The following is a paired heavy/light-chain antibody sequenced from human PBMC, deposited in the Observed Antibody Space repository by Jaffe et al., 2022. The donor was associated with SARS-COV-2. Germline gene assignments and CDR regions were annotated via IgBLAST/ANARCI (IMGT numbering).Light chain of an antibody. CDR3: QYYDTSGGLT. Sequence: EIVLTQSPGTLSLSPGERVTLSCRASQSVSSTYLAWYQQKPGQAPRLLIFGASSWATGTPDRFSGGGSGTDFTLTISRLEPEDFAVYYCQYYDTSGGLTFGGGTKVEIK. CDR1: QSVSSTY. CDR2: GAS. V-gene: IGKV3-20*01. J-gene: IGKJ4*01.
Heavy chain of an antibody. J-gene: IGHJ6*03. CDR2: IYHSDDT. CDR1: GYSISTGNN. V-gene: IGHV4-38-2*02. D-gene: IGHD3-10*01. CDR3: ARVYGPSPRINVIRGIPYFYMDV. Sequence: QVQLQESGPGLVKPSETLSLTCTVSGYSISTGNNWGWIRQPPEKGLEWIGNIYHSDDTYYNPSLKSRVTISVDTSKNQFSLRLSSVTAADTAIYYCARVYGPSPRINVIRGIPYFYMDVWGKGTTVTVSS.